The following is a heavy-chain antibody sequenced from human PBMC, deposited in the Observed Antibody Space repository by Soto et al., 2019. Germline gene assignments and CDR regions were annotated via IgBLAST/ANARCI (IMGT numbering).Heavy chain of an antibody. CDR3: ARSPRVFDY. V-gene: IGHV1-69*06. CDR1: GGTFSSLA. J-gene: IGHJ4*02. D-gene: IGHD6-19*01. Sequence: QVQLVQSGAEVKKPGSSVKVSCKASGGTFSSLAISWVRQAAGQGLEWMGGLVPVFGTANYAQKFQDRVTITADKSTSTSYMELSSLRSEDTAGYYSARSPRVFDYWGQGTLVTVSS. CDR2: LVPVFGTA.